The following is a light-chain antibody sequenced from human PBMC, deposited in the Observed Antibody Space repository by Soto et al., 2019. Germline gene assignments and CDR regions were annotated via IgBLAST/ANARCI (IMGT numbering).Light chain of an antibody. Sequence: DIQMTQSPSTLSASVGDRVTITCRASQSINNWLAWYQQKPGKAPKLFIFKASTLESGVPSRFSGSGSGTEFTRSISSLQPDDFATYFCQQYESFPRTFGQGTKVEIK. CDR2: KAS. V-gene: IGKV1-5*03. CDR3: QQYESFPRT. CDR1: QSINNW. J-gene: IGKJ1*01.